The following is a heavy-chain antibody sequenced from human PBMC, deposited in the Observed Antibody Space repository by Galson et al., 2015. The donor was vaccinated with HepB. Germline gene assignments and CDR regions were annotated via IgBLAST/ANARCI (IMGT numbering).Heavy chain of an antibody. CDR2: ISSSSSTI. Sequence: SLRLSCAASGFTFSSYSMNWVRQAPGKGLEWVSYISSSSSTIYYADSVKGRFTISRDNAKNSLYLQMNSLRDEDTAVYYCARDLSYYGDRPLYYFDYWGQGTLVTVSS. D-gene: IGHD4-17*01. J-gene: IGHJ4*02. CDR1: GFTFSSYS. CDR3: ARDLSYYGDRPLYYFDY. V-gene: IGHV3-48*02.